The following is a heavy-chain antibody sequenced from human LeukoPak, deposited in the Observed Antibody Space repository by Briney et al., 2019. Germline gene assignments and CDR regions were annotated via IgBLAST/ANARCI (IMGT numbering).Heavy chain of an antibody. CDR2: INPNSGGT. J-gene: IGHJ3*02. CDR1: GYTFTGYY. V-gene: IGHV1-2*02. D-gene: IGHD5-12*01. CDR3: ARELVDIVATSYFDI. Sequence: GASVKVSCKASGYTFTGYYMHWVRQAPSHELEWMGWINPNSGGTNYAQKFQGRVTMTRDTSISTAYMELSRLRSDDTAVYDCARELVDIVATSYFDIWGQGTMVTVSS.